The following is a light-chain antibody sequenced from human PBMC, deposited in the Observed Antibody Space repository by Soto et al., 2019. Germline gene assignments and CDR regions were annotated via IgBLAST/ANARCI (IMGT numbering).Light chain of an antibody. CDR1: QSVSIH. V-gene: IGKV3-15*01. CDR2: DTS. J-gene: IGKJ5*01. Sequence: ETVMTQSPGTLSVSLGERATLSCRASQSVSIHLAWYQQKPGQAPRLLIYDTSTRATGIPARFSGSGSGTEFTLTISSLQSEDFAVYYCQQRGETFGPGTRLEIK. CDR3: QQRGET.